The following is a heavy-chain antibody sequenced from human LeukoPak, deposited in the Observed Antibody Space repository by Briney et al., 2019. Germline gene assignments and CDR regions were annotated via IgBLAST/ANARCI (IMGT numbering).Heavy chain of an antibody. V-gene: IGHV3-9*01. J-gene: IGHJ6*02. Sequence: GGSLRLSCAASGFTFDDYAMHWVRQAPGKGLEWVSGISWNSGSIGYADSVTGRFTLSRDNAKNSLYLQMNSLRAEDTALYYCAKGSTGYYYGMDVWGQGTTVTVSS. CDR1: GFTFDDYA. CDR3: AKGSTGYYYGMDV. CDR2: ISWNSGSI.